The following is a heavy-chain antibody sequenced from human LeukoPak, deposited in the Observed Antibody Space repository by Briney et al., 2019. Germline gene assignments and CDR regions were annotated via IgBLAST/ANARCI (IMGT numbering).Heavy chain of an antibody. CDR1: GGSFSGYY. Sequence: TETLSLTCAVYGGSFSGYYWSWIRQPPGKRLEYIGYIDFSGSTDYNPSLKSRVTISMDTSKNQFSLKLSSVTAADTAVYYCARDQRLGIAARLVAFDIWGQGTMVTVSS. CDR2: IDFSGST. D-gene: IGHD6-6*01. V-gene: IGHV4-59*12. CDR3: ARDQRLGIAARLVAFDI. J-gene: IGHJ3*02.